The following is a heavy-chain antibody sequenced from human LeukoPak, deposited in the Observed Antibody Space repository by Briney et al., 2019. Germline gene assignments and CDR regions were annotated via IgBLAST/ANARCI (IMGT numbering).Heavy chain of an antibody. J-gene: IGHJ4*02. Sequence: GGSLRLSCAASGFTFSSYAMSWVRQAPGKGLEWVSAISGSGGSTYYADSVKGRFTISRDNSKNTLYLQMNSLRAEDTAVYYCAKGRGYYYGSGSYFDYWGQGTLVTVPS. D-gene: IGHD3-10*01. V-gene: IGHV3-23*01. CDR2: ISGSGGST. CDR3: AKGRGYYYGSGSYFDY. CDR1: GFTFSSYA.